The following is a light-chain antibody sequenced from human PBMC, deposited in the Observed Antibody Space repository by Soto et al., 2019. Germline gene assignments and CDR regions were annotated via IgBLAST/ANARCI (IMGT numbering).Light chain of an antibody. CDR2: GAS. J-gene: IGKJ3*01. Sequence: EIVMTQSPATLSVSPGERATLSCRASQSVNRHLAWYQQKLGQAPRLLIYGASTRATGIPARFSGSGSGTESTLTICSMQSEEFAVDYCQQYYRWPTFGPGTKVDIK. CDR3: QQYYRWPT. V-gene: IGKV3-15*01. CDR1: QSVNRH.